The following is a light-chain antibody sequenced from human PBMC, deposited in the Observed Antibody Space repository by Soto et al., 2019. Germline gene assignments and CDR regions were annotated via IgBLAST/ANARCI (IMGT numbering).Light chain of an antibody. J-gene: IGKJ1*01. CDR3: QQYGSSPWT. V-gene: IGKV3-20*01. CDR1: QTIRSNY. CDR2: GAS. Sequence: ETVLTQSPGTLSLSPGERATLSCRASQTIRSNYLAWYRQTPGQAPRLLIYGASNRATGIADRFSGSGSWTDLTLIISRLEPEDFALYYGQQYGSSPWTCGQGAKVEIK.